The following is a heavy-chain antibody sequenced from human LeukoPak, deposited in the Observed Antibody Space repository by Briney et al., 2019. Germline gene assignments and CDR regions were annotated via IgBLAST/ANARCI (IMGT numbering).Heavy chain of an antibody. Sequence: PGGSLRLSCAASGFTFSNAWMNWVRQAPGKGLEWVGRIKSKTDGGTTDYAAPVKGRFTISRDDSKNTLYLQMNSLKTEDTAVYYCPTDSRDYGDYVDYWGQGTLVTVSS. J-gene: IGHJ4*02. V-gene: IGHV3-15*07. CDR3: PTDSRDYGDYVDY. CDR1: GFTFSNAW. D-gene: IGHD4-17*01. CDR2: IKSKTDGGTT.